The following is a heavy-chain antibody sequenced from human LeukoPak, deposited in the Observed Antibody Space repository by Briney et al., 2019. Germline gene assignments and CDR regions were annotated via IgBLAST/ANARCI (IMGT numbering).Heavy chain of an antibody. CDR3: ATDFGRYSSGWHEPYYYYYYGMDV. Sequence: ASVKVSCKVSGYTRTELSMHWVRQAPGKGLEWMGGFDPEDGETIYAQRFRGRVTMTEDTSTDTAYMELSSLRSEDTAVYYCATDFGRYSSGWHEPYYYYYYGMDVWGQGTTVTVSS. V-gene: IGHV1-24*01. CDR1: GYTRTELS. J-gene: IGHJ6*02. D-gene: IGHD6-19*01. CDR2: FDPEDGET.